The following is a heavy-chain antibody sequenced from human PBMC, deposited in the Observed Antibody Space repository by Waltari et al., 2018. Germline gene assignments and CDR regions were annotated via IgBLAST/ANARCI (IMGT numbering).Heavy chain of an antibody. J-gene: IGHJ6*02. Sequence: EEQLVESGGGVVQPGGSRRLSCAVSGFTFTTYSLTWVRQAPGKGREWVSYISSSGSTIYYADSVKGRFTIARDNPKKSLYLQMNRLRAEDTAVYYCARDLDSDPSDEYYYYGMDLWGQGTTVTVSS. CDR2: ISSSGSTI. CDR1: GFTFTTYS. D-gene: IGHD1-1*01. V-gene: IGHV3-48*01. CDR3: ARDLDSDPSDEYYYYGMDL.